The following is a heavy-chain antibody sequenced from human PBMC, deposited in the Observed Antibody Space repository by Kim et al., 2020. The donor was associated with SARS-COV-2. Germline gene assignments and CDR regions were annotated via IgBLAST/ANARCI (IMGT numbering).Heavy chain of an antibody. D-gene: IGHD3-3*01. CDR1: GFTFSSYA. CDR3: AKCTNDSWSGYHYYGVDV. Sequence: GGSLRLSCGASGFTFSSYAMSWVRQAPGKGLEWVSGIRGSGGSKYDADFVKGRFTISRDNSKNTLYLQMNSLRADDTAVYYCAKCTNDSWSGYHYYGVDVGGQGTAVPLSS. J-gene: IGHJ6*02. V-gene: IGHV3-23*01. CDR2: IRGSGGSK.